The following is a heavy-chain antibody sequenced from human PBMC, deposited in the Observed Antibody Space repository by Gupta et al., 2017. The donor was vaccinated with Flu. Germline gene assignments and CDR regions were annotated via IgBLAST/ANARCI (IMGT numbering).Heavy chain of an antibody. CDR2: TGAMAYKS. J-gene: IGHJ4*02. CDR1: YA. CDR3: AKHSTDGRSSSTEF. V-gene: IGHV3-23*01. D-gene: IGHD2-2*01. Sequence: YAMAWVRRAPGKGLEWVAATGAMAYKSYHSDSVKGRFTISKDFSRNTLYLQMNSPGVEDTAVYYCAKHSTDGRSSSTEFWGQGTLVTVSS.